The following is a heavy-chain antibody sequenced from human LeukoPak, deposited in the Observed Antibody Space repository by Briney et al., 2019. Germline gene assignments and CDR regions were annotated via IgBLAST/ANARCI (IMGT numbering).Heavy chain of an antibody. Sequence: GGSLRLSCAGSGFIFRSYSMNWVRQAPGKGLEWISYISSHSSTIYYADSMRGRFTISRDNDKNSVYLQMSSLRVEDTAVYYCARDGSAGSYLNWFDPWGQGTLVTVSS. CDR3: ARDGSAGSYLNWFDP. V-gene: IGHV3-48*01. CDR2: ISSHSSTI. D-gene: IGHD3-10*01. J-gene: IGHJ5*02. CDR1: GFIFRSYS.